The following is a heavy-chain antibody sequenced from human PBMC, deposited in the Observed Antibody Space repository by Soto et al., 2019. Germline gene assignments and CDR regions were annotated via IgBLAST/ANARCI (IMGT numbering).Heavy chain of an antibody. Sequence: PSETLSLTCTVSGGSISSGDYHWSWIRQPPGKGLEWIGFVYYTGNTYYNPSLKSRVTISVDTSKNQFSLKLSSVTAADTAVYYCTRSDFWSGYYTDYWGQGTLVTVS. J-gene: IGHJ4*02. D-gene: IGHD3-3*01. V-gene: IGHV4-30-4*08. CDR1: GGSISSGDYH. CDR2: VYYTGNT. CDR3: TRSDFWSGYYTDY.